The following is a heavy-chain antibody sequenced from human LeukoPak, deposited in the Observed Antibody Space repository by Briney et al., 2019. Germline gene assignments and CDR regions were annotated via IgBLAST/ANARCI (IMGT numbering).Heavy chain of an antibody. CDR3: ARQGSSRTTKENNWFDP. J-gene: IGHJ5*02. Sequence: GESLKISCKGSGYSFTSYWIGWVRQVPGKGLEWMGIIYPGDSDTRYSPSFQGQVTISADKSISTAYLQWSSLKASDTAMYYCARQGSSRTTKENNWFDPWGQGTLVTVSS. CDR1: GYSFTSYW. D-gene: IGHD1-26*01. V-gene: IGHV5-51*01. CDR2: IYPGDSDT.